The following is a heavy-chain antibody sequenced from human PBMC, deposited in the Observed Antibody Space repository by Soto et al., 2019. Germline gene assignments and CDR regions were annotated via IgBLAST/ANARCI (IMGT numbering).Heavy chain of an antibody. CDR1: GGTFSSYA. D-gene: IGHD6-25*01. J-gene: IGHJ6*02. Sequence: QVQLVQSGAEVKKPESSVKVSCKASGGTFSSYAISWVRQAPGQGLEWMGGIIPIFGTANYAQKFQGRVTITADESTSTAYMELSSLRSEDTAVYYCARSAATDTGPYYYGMDVWGQGTTVTVSS. CDR2: IIPIFGTA. V-gene: IGHV1-69*01. CDR3: ARSAATDTGPYYYGMDV.